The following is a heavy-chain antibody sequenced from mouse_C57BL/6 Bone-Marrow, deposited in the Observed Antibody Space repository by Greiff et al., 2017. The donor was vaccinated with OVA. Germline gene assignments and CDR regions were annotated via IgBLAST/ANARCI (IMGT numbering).Heavy chain of an antibody. V-gene: IGHV1-55*01. CDR1: GYTFTSYW. Sequence: VQLQQPGAELVKPGASVKMSCKASGYTFTSYWITWVKQRPGQGLEWIGDIYPGSGSTTYNEKFKSKATLTVDPSSSTAYMQLSSLTSEDSAVYYCARSESFWFFYYAMDYWGQGTSVTVSS. J-gene: IGHJ4*01. CDR3: ARSESFWFFYYAMDY. CDR2: IYPGSGST. D-gene: IGHD1-3*01.